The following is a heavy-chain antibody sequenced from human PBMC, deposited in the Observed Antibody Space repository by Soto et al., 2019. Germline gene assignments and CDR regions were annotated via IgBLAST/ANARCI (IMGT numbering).Heavy chain of an antibody. D-gene: IGHD3-16*02. J-gene: IGHJ4*02. CDR2: IKQDGSEK. CDR3: ASHDYVWGSYRSRPFDY. Sequence: SLRLSCAASGSTFSSYWMSWVRQAPGKGLEWVANIKQDGSEKYYVDSVKGRFTISRDNAKNSLYLQMNSLRAEDTAVYYCASHDYVWGSYRSRPFDYWGQGTLVTVSS. V-gene: IGHV3-7*03. CDR1: GSTFSSYW.